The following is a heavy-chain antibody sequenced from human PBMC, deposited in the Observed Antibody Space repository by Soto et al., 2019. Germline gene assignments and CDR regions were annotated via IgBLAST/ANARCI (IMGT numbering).Heavy chain of an antibody. V-gene: IGHV3-30-3*01. D-gene: IGHD5-12*01. Sequence: GGSLRLSCAASGFTFSSYAMHWVRQAPGKGLEWVAVISYDGSNKYYADSVKGRFTISRDNSKNTLYLQMNSLRAEDTAVYYCARDESPGSPYYLDFWGQGTLVTVSS. CDR3: ARDESPGSPYYLDF. CDR2: ISYDGSNK. CDR1: GFTFSSYA. J-gene: IGHJ4*02.